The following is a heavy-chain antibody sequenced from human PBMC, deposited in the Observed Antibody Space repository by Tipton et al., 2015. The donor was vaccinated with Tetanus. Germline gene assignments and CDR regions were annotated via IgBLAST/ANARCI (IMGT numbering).Heavy chain of an antibody. D-gene: IGHD3/OR15-3a*01. CDR1: GYTFTGYY. CDR3: SRTGLYLSSEGFEI. Sequence: QSGPEVKKPGASVKVSCSASGYTFTGYYLHWVRQAPGQGLEWMGWINPNNGGTHFARKFQDRVTLTTDTSISTAYMELSRLTSDDTAIYFCSRTGLYLSSEGFEIWGQGTMVIVSS. V-gene: IGHV1-2*02. CDR2: INPNNGGT. J-gene: IGHJ3*02.